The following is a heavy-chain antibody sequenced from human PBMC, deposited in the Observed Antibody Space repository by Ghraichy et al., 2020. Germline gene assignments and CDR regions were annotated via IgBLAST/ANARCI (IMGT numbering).Heavy chain of an antibody. Sequence: LSLTCTVSGGSIDTGSYYWSWVRRSAGKGLEWIGRIFTSGTTSYNPSLKSRVTMSADTSKNQFSLRLTSVTAADTAVYYCARDNRLYASGFDYWGQGTLVTVSS. V-gene: IGHV4-61*02. CDR1: GGSIDTGSYY. D-gene: IGHD2/OR15-2a*01. CDR2: IFTSGTT. CDR3: ARDNRLYASGFDY. J-gene: IGHJ4*02.